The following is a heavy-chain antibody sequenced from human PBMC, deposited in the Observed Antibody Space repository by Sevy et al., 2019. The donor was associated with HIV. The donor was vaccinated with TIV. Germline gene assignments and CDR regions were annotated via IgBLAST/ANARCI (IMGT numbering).Heavy chain of an antibody. D-gene: IGHD3-10*01. V-gene: IGHV3-11*01. J-gene: IGHJ4*02. Sequence: GGSLRLSCAASGLALSDYYMDWIRQAPGKGLEWVSYISGGGATIYYADSVKGRFTISRDNAKATLHLQMNSLRVDDTAVYFCARDPFHFLRGCFWGQGTQVTVSS. CDR1: GLALSDYY. CDR3: ARDPFHFLRGCF. CDR2: ISGGGATI.